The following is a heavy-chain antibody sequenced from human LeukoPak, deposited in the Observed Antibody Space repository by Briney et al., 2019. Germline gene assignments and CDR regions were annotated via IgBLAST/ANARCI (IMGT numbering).Heavy chain of an antibody. J-gene: IGHJ4*02. CDR1: GDSVSSDSAA. Sequence: SQTLSLTCAISGDSVSSDSAAWNWIRQSPSRGLEWLGRTYYRSKWYNDYAESVKTRIAINSDTSKNQFSLHLKSVTPEDTAVYYCARDFDYWGQGTLVTVSS. CDR3: ARDFDY. V-gene: IGHV6-1*01. CDR2: TYYRSKWYN.